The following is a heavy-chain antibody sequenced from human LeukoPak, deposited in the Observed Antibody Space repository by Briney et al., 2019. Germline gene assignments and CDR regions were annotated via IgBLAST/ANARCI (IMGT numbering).Heavy chain of an antibody. D-gene: IGHD3-22*01. Sequence: GRSLRLSCAASGFTFSSYGMHWVRQAPGKGLEWVAVIWYDGSNKYYADSVKGRFTISGDNSKNTLYLQMNSLRAEDTAVYYRARGEYYDSSGCDYWGQGTLVTVSS. V-gene: IGHV3-33*01. CDR2: IWYDGSNK. J-gene: IGHJ4*02. CDR3: ARGEYYDSSGCDY. CDR1: GFTFSSYG.